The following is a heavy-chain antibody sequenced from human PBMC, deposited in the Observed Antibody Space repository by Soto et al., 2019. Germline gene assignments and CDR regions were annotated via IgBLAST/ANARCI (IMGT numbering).Heavy chain of an antibody. D-gene: IGHD5-12*01. Sequence: QVQLQESGPGQVKPSGTLSLTCAVSGGSISSINWWSWVRQPPGKGLKWIGEIYHSGSTTYNPSLKSRVTISVDKSKNQFSLKLKSVTAADTAIYYCARGGGPDIAYGMDVWGQGTTVIVSS. CDR3: ARGGGPDIAYGMDV. V-gene: IGHV4-4*02. J-gene: IGHJ6*02. CDR1: GGSISSINW. CDR2: IYHSGST.